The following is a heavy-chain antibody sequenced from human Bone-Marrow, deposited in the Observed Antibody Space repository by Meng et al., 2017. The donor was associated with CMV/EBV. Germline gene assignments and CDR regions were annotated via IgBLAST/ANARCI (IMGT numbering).Heavy chain of an antibody. J-gene: IGHJ4*02. Sequence: TFSRNGVSWVRKAPGKGLEWVANIKQDGSEKYYVDTVKGRFTISRDNAKNSLYLQMNSLRAEDTAVYYCAREGLVCSSTSCYGYFDYWGQGTLVTVSS. V-gene: IGHV3-7*01. CDR2: IKQDGSEK. CDR3: AREGLVCSSTSCYGYFDY. D-gene: IGHD2-2*01. CDR1: TFSRNG.